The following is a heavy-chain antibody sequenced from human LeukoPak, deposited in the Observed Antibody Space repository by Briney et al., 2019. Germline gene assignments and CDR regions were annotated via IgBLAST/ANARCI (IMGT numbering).Heavy chain of an antibody. V-gene: IGHV1-69*13. CDR3: ARGGAIFGVAYTSSFDY. J-gene: IGHJ4*02. D-gene: IGHD3-3*01. Sequence: ASVKVSCKASGGTFSSYAISWVRQAPGQGLEWMGGIIPIFGTANYAQKFQGRVTITADESTSTAYMELSSLRSEDTAVYYCARGGAIFGVAYTSSFDYWGQGTLVTVSS. CDR1: GGTFSSYA. CDR2: IIPIFGTA.